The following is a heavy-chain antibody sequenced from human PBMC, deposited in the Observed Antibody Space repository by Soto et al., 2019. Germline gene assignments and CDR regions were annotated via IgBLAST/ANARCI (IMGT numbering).Heavy chain of an antibody. CDR2: IIPIFGTA. D-gene: IGHD3-3*01. V-gene: IGHV1-69*06. CDR1: GGTFSSYA. J-gene: IGHJ6*02. CDR3: ASPTREWLPPARDYYYGMDV. Sequence: QVQLVQSGAEVKKPGSSVKVSCKASGGTFSSYAISWVRQAPGQGLEWMGGIIPIFGTANNAQKFQGRVTITADKSTSTAYMELSSLRSVDTAVYYCASPTREWLPPARDYYYGMDVWGQGTTVTVSS.